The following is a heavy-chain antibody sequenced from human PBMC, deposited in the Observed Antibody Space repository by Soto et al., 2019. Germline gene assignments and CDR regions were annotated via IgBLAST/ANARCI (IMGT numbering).Heavy chain of an antibody. CDR3: AKECRDYYGMDV. Sequence: GSLKLTCSASGFTFSSYAMSWVRQAPGKGLEWVSAISGSGGSTYYADSVKGRFTISRDNSKKTLYLQTNSLRDEDTDVYYCAKECRDYYGMDVWGQGTTVNVSS. V-gene: IGHV3-23*01. J-gene: IGHJ6*02. CDR2: ISGSGGST. D-gene: IGHD3-10*01. CDR1: GFTFSSYA.